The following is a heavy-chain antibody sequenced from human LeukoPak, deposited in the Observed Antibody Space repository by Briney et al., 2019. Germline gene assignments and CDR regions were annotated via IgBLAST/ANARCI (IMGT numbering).Heavy chain of an antibody. CDR2: INHSGST. V-gene: IGHV4-34*01. CDR3: ARGHITGTIGY. Sequence: SESLSLTCAAYGGTFSGYDRSWIRQPPGKGLEWIGEINHSGSTNYNPSLKSRVNISVDTSKNQFSLKLSSVTAADTAVYYCARGHITGTIGYWGQGTLVTVSS. J-gene: IGHJ4*02. D-gene: IGHD1-7*01. CDR1: GGTFSGYD.